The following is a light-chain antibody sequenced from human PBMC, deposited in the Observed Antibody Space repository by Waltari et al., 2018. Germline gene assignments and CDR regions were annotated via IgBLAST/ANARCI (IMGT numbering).Light chain of an antibody. CDR2: GAS. J-gene: IGKJ1*01. CDR3: QQYRRWPRT. Sequence: VVTQSPVTLSLSPGERVTLSCRASESVDSDVAWYQQKLGQPPRLLIYGASTRVAGIPVRFSGSGSGTDFTLTISSLQSEDFAVYHCQQYRRWPRTFGQGTKVEVK. CDR1: ESVDSD. V-gene: IGKV3-15*01.